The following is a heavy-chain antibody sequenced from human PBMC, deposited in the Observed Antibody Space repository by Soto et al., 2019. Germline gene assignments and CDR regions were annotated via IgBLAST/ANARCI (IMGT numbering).Heavy chain of an antibody. CDR1: GYTLTELS. CDR2: FDPEDGET. D-gene: IGHD5-12*01. V-gene: IGHV1-24*01. J-gene: IGHJ4*02. Sequence: ASVKVSCKVSGYTLTELSMHWVRQAPGKGLEWMGGFDPEDGETIYAQKFQGRVTMTEDTSTDTAYMELSSLRSEDTAVYYCATRTRYSGYDKVFDYWGQGTLVTVSS. CDR3: ATRTRYSGYDKVFDY.